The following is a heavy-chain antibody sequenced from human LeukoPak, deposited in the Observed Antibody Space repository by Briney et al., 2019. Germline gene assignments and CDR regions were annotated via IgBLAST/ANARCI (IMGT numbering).Heavy chain of an antibody. J-gene: IGHJ4*02. V-gene: IGHV4-4*09. Sequence: SETLSLTCTVSGGSFSTYYWSWIRQPPGKGLEWIGYIYTTGSTSYNPSLKSRVTISVDTSKRQFSLKLNSVTAADTAMYFCARERYDFWSFDFWGQGALVTVSS. CDR1: GGSFSTYY. CDR2: IYTTGST. D-gene: IGHD3-3*01. CDR3: ARERYDFWSFDF.